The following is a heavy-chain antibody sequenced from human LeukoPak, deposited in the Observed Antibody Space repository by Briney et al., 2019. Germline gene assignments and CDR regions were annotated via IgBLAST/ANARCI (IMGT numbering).Heavy chain of an antibody. CDR2: ISAYNGNT. CDR1: GYTFTSYG. J-gene: IGHJ4*02. D-gene: IGHD6-13*01. V-gene: IGHV1-18*01. Sequence: ASVKVSCKASGYTFTSYGISWVRQAPGQGLEWMGWISAYNGNTNYAQKLQGRVTMTTDTSTSTAYMELRSLRSDDTAVYYCARDSRYSSRPLFDYWGQGTLVTVFS. CDR3: ARDSRYSSRPLFDY.